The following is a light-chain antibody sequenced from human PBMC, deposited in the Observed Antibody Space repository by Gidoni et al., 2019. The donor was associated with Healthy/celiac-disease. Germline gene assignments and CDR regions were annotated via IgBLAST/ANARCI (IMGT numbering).Light chain of an antibody. CDR2: GAS. Sequence: DIALTQSPGALSLSPGERATLSCRASQSVSSSYLAWYQQKPGQAPRLLIYGASSRATGIPDRFSGSGSGTDFTLTISRLEPEDFAVYYCQRCGSSPLTFGQGTKVEIK. CDR3: QRCGSSPLT. J-gene: IGKJ1*01. V-gene: IGKV3-20*01. CDR1: QSVSSSY.